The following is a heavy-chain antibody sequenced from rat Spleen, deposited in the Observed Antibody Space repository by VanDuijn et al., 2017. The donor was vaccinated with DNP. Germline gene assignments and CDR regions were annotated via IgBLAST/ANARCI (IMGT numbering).Heavy chain of an antibody. CDR2: INKDSSTI. V-gene: IGHV4-2*01. D-gene: IGHD1-11*01. Sequence: EVQLVESGGGLVQPGRSLKLSCAASGFNFNDHWMGWVRQAPGKGLEWIGQINKDSSTINYILSLKDKFTISRDNAQNTLYLQMDKLGSEDSAIYYCAKGPNFGGWSDFFDYWGQGVMVTVSS. J-gene: IGHJ2*01. CDR3: AKGPNFGGWSDFFDY. CDR1: GFNFNDHW.